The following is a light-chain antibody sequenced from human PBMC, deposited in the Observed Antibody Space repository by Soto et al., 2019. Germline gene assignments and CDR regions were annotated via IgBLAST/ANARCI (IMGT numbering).Light chain of an antibody. J-gene: IGKJ1*01. CDR1: QSVSSY. V-gene: IGKV3-11*01. Sequence: EIVLTQSPATLSLSPGERATLFCRASQSVSSYLAWYQQKPGQAPRLLIYDASNRVTGIPARFSGSGSGTDFSLTISSLEPEDFAVYYCQQRSDWPRTFGQGTKVEIK. CDR2: DAS. CDR3: QQRSDWPRT.